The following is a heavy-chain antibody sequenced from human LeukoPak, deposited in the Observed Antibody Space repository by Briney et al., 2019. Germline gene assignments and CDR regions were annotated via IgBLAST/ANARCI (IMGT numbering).Heavy chain of an antibody. Sequence: GGSLRLSCAASGFTFSSYAMSWVRQAPGKGLEWVSAISGSGGSTYYADSVKGRFTISRDNSKNTLYLQMNSLRAEDTAVYYCAKDSPNLVVVPVGLDPWGQGTLVTVSS. CDR1: GFTFSSYA. V-gene: IGHV3-23*01. J-gene: IGHJ5*02. D-gene: IGHD2-2*01. CDR2: ISGSGGST. CDR3: AKDSPNLVVVPVGLDP.